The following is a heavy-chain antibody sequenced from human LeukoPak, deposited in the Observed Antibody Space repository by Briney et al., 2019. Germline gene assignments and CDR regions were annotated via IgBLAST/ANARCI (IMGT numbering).Heavy chain of an antibody. D-gene: IGHD3-22*01. CDR1: GGSISSYY. CDR3: AREDYDKSYSDY. Sequence: PSETLSLTCTVSGGSISSYYWSWIRQPPGKGLEWIGIIYYSGSTYYNPSLKSRVAISVDTSKNQFSLKLNSVTAADTAVYYCAREDYDKSYSDYWGQGTLVSVSS. CDR2: IYYSGST. V-gene: IGHV4-59*04. J-gene: IGHJ4*02.